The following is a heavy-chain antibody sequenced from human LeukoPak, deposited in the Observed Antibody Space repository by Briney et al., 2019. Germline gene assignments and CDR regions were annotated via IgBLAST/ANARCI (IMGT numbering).Heavy chain of an antibody. D-gene: IGHD3-10*01. J-gene: IGHJ4*02. CDR3: AREQWFGELRPFDY. CDR1: GYSISSGYY. Sequence: PSETLSLTCTVSGYSISSGYYWGCIRQPPGKGLECISEINHSGSTNYNPSLKSRVTISVDTSKNQFSLKLSSVNAADTAVYYCAREQWFGELRPFDYWGQGTLVTVSS. CDR2: INHSGST. V-gene: IGHV4-38-2*02.